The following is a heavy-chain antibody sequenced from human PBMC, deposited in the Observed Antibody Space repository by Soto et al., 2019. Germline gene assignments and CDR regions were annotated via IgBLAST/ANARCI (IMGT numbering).Heavy chain of an antibody. V-gene: IGHV4-38-2*01. CDR2: IYHGGST. CDR3: ARRLFSSTWPSYFDY. J-gene: IGHJ4*02. CDR1: GYSISSGYY. Sequence: SETLSLTCAVSGYSISSGYYWGWLRQPPGKGLEWIGSIYHGGSTYYNPSLRSRVTSSVDTSKNQFSLKVSSVTAADTAVYYCARRLFSSTWPSYFDYWGEGTLVTVSS. D-gene: IGHD6-13*01.